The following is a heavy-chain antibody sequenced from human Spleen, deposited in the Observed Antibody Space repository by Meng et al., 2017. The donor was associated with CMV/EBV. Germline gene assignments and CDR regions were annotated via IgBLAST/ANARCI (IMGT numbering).Heavy chain of an antibody. CDR3: AASVGDYVFLFDY. V-gene: IGHV3-23*01. CDR2: ISGSSTVT. Sequence: GESLKISCAASGFTFSSYSMSWIRQAPGKGLQWVSSISGSSTVTYYADSVKGRFTISRDNSKNTLSLLMSSLRAEDTAVYYCAASVGDYVFLFDYWGQGTLVTVSS. J-gene: IGHJ4*02. CDR1: GFTFSSYS. D-gene: IGHD4-17*01.